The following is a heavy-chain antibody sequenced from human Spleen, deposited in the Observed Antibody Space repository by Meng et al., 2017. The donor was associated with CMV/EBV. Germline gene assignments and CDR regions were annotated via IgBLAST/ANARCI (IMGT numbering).Heavy chain of an antibody. J-gene: IGHJ5*02. Sequence: ASVKVSCKGVGNTFTHYIHWVRQAPGQGLEWVGFVNPNSGDTKYAQKFLDRVTMTRDTSISTAYMELISLRSDDTAVYYCARDRYCSSTSCFFNWFDPWGQGTLVTVSS. D-gene: IGHD2-2*01. CDR2: VNPNSGDT. V-gene: IGHV1-2*02. CDR1: GNTFTHY. CDR3: ARDRYCSSTSCFFNWFDP.